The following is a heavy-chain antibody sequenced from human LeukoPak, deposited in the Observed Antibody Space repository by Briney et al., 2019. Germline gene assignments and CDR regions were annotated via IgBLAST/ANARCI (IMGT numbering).Heavy chain of an antibody. J-gene: IGHJ6*02. CDR3: ARGDITIFGVVIIPDYYYGMDV. CDR1: GGTFSSYA. D-gene: IGHD3-3*01. Sequence: SVKVSCKASGGTFSSYAISWVRQAPGQGLEWMGGIIPIFGTANYAQKFQGRVTITADESTSTAYMELSSLRPEDTAVYYCARGDITIFGVVIIPDYYYGMDVWGQGTTVTVSS. V-gene: IGHV1-69*01. CDR2: IIPIFGTA.